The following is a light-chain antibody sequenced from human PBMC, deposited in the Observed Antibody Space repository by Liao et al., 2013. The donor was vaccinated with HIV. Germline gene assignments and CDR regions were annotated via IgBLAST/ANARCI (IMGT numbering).Light chain of an antibody. J-gene: IGLJ3*02. CDR3: QAWDSGAVV. Sequence: SYALTQPPSVSVSPGQTASITCSGDRLGNKYISWYQQRPGQSPVLVVYQDIKRPSGIPERFSASNSGNTATLTISGTQAMDEADYYCQAWDSGAVVFGGGTKLTVL. CDR2: QDI. V-gene: IGLV3-1*01. CDR1: RLGNKY.